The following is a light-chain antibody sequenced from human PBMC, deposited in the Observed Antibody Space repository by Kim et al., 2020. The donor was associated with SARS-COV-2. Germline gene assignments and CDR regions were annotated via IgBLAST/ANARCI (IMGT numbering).Light chain of an antibody. CDR2: GKN. V-gene: IGLV3-19*01. CDR3: NSRDSSGNHWV. CDR1: SLRSYY. Sequence: ALGQTGRITCQGDSLRSYYASWYQQRPGQAPVLVIYGKNNRPSGITDRFSGSSSGNTSSLTITGAHAEDEADYYCNSRDSSGNHWVFGGGTKLTVL. J-gene: IGLJ3*02.